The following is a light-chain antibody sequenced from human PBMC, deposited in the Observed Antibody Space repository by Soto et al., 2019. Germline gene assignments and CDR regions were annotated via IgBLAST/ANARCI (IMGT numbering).Light chain of an antibody. CDR3: QSYDSSLSGWV. V-gene: IGLV1-40*01. CDR2: GNS. Sequence: QAVVTQPPSVSGAPGQRVTISCTGSSSNIGADDNVHWYQQLPGTAPKLLIYGNSNRPSGVPDRFSGSKSGTSASLAITGLQTEDEADYYCQSYDSSLSGWVFGGGTKLTVL. J-gene: IGLJ3*02. CDR1: SSNIGADDN.